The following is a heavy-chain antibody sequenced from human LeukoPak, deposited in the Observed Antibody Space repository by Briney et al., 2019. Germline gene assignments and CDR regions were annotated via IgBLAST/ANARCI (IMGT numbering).Heavy chain of an antibody. CDR3: ARVFGDYYFDY. J-gene: IGHJ4*02. CDR1: GYTFTGYY. CDR2: INPNSGGT. D-gene: IGHD3-16*01. V-gene: IGHV1-2*02. Sequence: ASVKVSCKASGYTFTGYYMHWVRQAPGQGLEWMGWINPNSGGTNYEQKFQGRVTMTRDTSISTAYMELSRLRSDDTAVYYCARVFGDYYFDYWGQGALVTVSS.